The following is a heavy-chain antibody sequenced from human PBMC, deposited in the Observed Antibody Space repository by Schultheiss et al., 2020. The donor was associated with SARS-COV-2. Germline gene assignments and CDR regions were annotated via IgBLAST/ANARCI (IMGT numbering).Heavy chain of an antibody. CDR3: AKGVAVAGTYFQH. D-gene: IGHD6-19*01. CDR1: GFTFSSYA. V-gene: IGHV3-23*01. Sequence: GESLKISCAASGFTFSSYAMSWVRQAPGKGLEWVSAISGSGGSTYYADSVKGRFTVSRDNSKNTLYLQMNSLRAEDTAVYYCAKGVAVAGTYFQHWGQGTLVTVSS. J-gene: IGHJ1*01. CDR2: ISGSGGST.